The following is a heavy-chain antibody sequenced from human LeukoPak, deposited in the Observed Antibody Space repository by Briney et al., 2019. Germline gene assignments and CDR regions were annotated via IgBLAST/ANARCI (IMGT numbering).Heavy chain of an antibody. J-gene: IGHJ4*02. Sequence: GGSLRLSCAASGFTFSRFWMAWVRQAPGKGLEWVANIKVDGSEMFYVDSVKGRFAIARDNAKNSLYMQMNSLRAEDTAVYYCARGVGAVAGTRGYYFDYWGQGTLVTVSS. CDR1: GFTFSRFW. CDR3: ARGVGAVAGTRGYYFDY. D-gene: IGHD6-19*01. CDR2: IKVDGSEM. V-gene: IGHV3-7*04.